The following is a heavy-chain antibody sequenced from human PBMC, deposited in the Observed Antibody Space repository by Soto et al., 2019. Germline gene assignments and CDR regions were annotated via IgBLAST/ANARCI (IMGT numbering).Heavy chain of an antibody. J-gene: IGHJ4*02. CDR3: AKIPPGYSYGYFYFDY. V-gene: IGHV3-30*18. D-gene: IGHD5-18*01. CDR2: ISYDGSNK. CDR1: GFTFSSYD. Sequence: GGSLRLSCAASGFTFSSYDMHWVRQAPGKGLEWVAVISYDGSNKYYADSVKGRFTISRDNSKNTLYLQMNSLRAEDTAVYYCAKIPPGYSYGYFYFDYWGQGTLVTVSS.